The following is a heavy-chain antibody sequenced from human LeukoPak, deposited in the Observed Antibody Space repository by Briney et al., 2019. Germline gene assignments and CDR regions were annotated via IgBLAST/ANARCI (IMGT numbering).Heavy chain of an antibody. J-gene: IGHJ4*02. CDR1: GYTFTSYG. V-gene: IGHV1-18*01. Sequence: ASVKVSCKASGYTFTSYGISWVRQAPGQGLEWMGWISAYNGNTNYAQKLQGRVTMTTDTSTTTAYMELRSLRSDDTAVYYCARRSDSTGPFDYWGQGTLVTVSS. CDR3: ARRSDSTGPFDY. D-gene: IGHD2-2*01. CDR2: ISAYNGNT.